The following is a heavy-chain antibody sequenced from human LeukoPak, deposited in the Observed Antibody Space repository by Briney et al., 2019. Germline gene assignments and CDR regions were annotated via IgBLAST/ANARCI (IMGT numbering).Heavy chain of an antibody. D-gene: IGHD3-10*01. J-gene: IGHJ4*02. Sequence: GGSLRLSCAASGFTVSSNYMSWVRQAPGKGLEWVSVIYSGGSTYYADSVKGRFTISRDNSKNTLYLQMNSLRAEDTAVYYCARDMGSGSSYGDFDYWGQGTLVTVSS. CDR1: GFTVSSNY. CDR3: ARDMGSGSSYGDFDY. CDR2: IYSGGST. V-gene: IGHV3-66*01.